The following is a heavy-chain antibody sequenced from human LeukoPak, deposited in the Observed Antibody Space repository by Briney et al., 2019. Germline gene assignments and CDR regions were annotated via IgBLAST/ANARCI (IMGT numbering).Heavy chain of an antibody. D-gene: IGHD5-18*01. CDR1: GFTFSIYG. Sequence: GGSLRLSCAASGFTFSIYGMHWVRQAPGKGLEWVAVIWYDGSNKYYADSVKGRFTISRDNSKNTLYLQMNSLRAEDTAVYYCAREWGYSYGFDYWGQGTLVTVSS. V-gene: IGHV3-33*01. J-gene: IGHJ4*02. CDR2: IWYDGSNK. CDR3: AREWGYSYGFDY.